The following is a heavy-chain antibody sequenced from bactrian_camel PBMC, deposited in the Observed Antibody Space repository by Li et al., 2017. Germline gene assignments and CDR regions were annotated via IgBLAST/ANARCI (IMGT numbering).Heavy chain of an antibody. CDR3: AAATSYVTGAWRLRPSSYNY. CDR1: GYKFGIC. CDR2: LYTGGGSA. V-gene: IGHV3S54*01. J-gene: IGHJ4*01. D-gene: IGHD7*01. Sequence: HVQLVESGGGSVQAGGSLRLSCQVSGYKFGICMGWFRQAPGKEREGIGSLYTGGGSAYYTDSVQGRFTISKDNAKNTLYLQMNSLKPEDTAMYYCAAATSYVTGAWRLRPSSYNYWGQGTQVTVS.